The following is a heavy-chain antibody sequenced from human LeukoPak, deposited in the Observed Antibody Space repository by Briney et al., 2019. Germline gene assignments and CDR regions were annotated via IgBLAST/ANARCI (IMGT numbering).Heavy chain of an antibody. V-gene: IGHV3-7*05. J-gene: IGHJ4*02. CDR1: GFAFSSSW. CDR3: ARDSGYSAFDY. CDR2: MNPDGSTK. D-gene: IGHD5-12*01. Sequence: GRSLRLSCAASGFAFSSSWMAWVSQAPGKGLEWVANMNPDGSTKNYVDSVRGRFTISRDNAKNSLYLQMNSLRADDTAVYYCARDSGYSAFDYWGQGTLVTVSS.